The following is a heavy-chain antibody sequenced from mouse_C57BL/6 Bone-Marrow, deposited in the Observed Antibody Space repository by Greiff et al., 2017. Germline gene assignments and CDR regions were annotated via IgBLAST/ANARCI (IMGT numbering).Heavy chain of an antibody. J-gene: IGHJ1*03. CDR3: AKPVRRWYFDV. CDR1: GFSLTSYG. CDR2: IWRGGST. Sequence: QVQLQQSGPGLVQPSQSLSITCTVSGFSLTSYGVHWVSQSPGKGLAWLGVIWRGGSTDYNAAFMSRLSITKDNSKSQVSVKMNSLQADDTAIDYCAKPVRRWYFDVWGTGTTVTVSS. V-gene: IGHV2-5*01. D-gene: IGHD1-2*01.